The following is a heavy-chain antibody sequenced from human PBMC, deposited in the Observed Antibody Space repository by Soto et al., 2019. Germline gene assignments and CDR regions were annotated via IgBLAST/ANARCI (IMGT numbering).Heavy chain of an antibody. J-gene: IGHJ5*02. V-gene: IGHV1-8*02. CDR2: MTPNSGNT. Sequence: QVQLMQSGAEVRKPGASVKVSCRASGYTFTDYDINWVRQATGQGLEWLGWMTPNSGNTGYALKFQGRVTLTRDISRRTACMELSSLTSEDTAVYYCARNLYNTGDFDHWGQGTLVTVSS. D-gene: IGHD3-16*01. CDR3: ARNLYNTGDFDH. CDR1: GYTFTDYD.